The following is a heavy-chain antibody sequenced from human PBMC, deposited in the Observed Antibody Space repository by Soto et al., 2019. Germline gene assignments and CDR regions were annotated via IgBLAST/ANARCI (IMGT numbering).Heavy chain of an antibody. CDR1: GFTFSVYA. CDR3: AKVGGFDP. D-gene: IGHD4-17*01. Sequence: GGSLRLSCAASGFTFSVYAMSWVRQPPGKGLEWVSTISGSGGSTHYADSVKGRFTISRDNSKNTLYLQLNSLRVEDTAVYYCAKVGGFDPWGQGTLVTVSS. CDR2: ISGSGGST. V-gene: IGHV3-23*01. J-gene: IGHJ5*02.